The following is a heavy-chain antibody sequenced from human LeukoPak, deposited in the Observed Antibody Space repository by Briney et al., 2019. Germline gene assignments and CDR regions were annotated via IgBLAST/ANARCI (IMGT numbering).Heavy chain of an antibody. CDR1: GFAFGDHW. D-gene: IGHD3-16*01. J-gene: IGHJ4*02. CDR2: IPADGTVK. Sequence: GGSLRLSCAASGFAFGDHWMHWVRQAPGKGLLWVSRIPADGTVKNYADSLRGRVTFSRGNARNMVYLQMNSLTTEDTALYYRVTGEVKSGSTFAFDNWGQGSLVAVSA. CDR3: VTGEVKSGSTFAFDN. V-gene: IGHV3-74*01.